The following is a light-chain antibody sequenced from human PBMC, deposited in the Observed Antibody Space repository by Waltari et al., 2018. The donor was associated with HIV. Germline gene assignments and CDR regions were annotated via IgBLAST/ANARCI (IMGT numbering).Light chain of an antibody. V-gene: IGKV3-11*01. CDR2: GAS. CDR3: QQRSNWPPRYS. Sequence: ENVLTQSPATLSLSPGERATLSCRASQNVSSYLAWYQQKPGQAPRLLIYGASNRATGIPARFSGSVSGTDFTLTINSLEPEDVAVYYCQQRSNWPPRYSFGQGTKLEIK. J-gene: IGKJ2*03. CDR1: QNVSSY.